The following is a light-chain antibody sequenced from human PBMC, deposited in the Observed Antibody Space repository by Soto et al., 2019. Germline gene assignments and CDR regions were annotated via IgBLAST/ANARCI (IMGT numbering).Light chain of an antibody. CDR2: GAS. J-gene: IGKJ2*01. CDR3: QQYNNWPPYT. Sequence: EIVMTQSPATLSVSPGDRATLSCRASQSVSSNLAWYQQKPGQAPRLLIYGASARATRIPARFSGSGSGTEFTVTLSSLQSEDFAVYYCQQYNNWPPYTFGQGTQLEIK. V-gene: IGKV3-15*01. CDR1: QSVSSN.